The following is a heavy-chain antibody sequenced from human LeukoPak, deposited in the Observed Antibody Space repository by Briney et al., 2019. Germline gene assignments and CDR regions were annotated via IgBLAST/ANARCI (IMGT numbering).Heavy chain of an antibody. Sequence: GGSLTLSLAASGFTFSIYSRDWVRQAPGKGVEWVSSISSSSSYIYYAASVKSRFTISRDNAKNSLYLQMNSLRAEDTAVYYCARVRYDGTGYYSIFDYWGQGTLVTVFS. CDR3: ARVRYDGTGYYSIFDY. CDR1: GFTFSIYS. D-gene: IGHD3-22*01. J-gene: IGHJ4*02. V-gene: IGHV3-21*01. CDR2: ISSSSSYI.